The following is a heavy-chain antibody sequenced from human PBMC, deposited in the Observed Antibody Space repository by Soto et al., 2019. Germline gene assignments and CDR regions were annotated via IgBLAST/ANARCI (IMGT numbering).Heavy chain of an antibody. D-gene: IGHD6-13*01. CDR3: ARDRRGAAAGRNDY. V-gene: IGHV1-3*01. J-gene: IGHJ4*02. CDR1: GYTFTSYA. Sequence: ASVKVSCKASGYTFTSYAMHWLLQAPGQRLEWMGWINAGNGNTKYSQKLQGRVTITRDTSASTAYMELRSLRSDDTAVYYCARDRRGAAAGRNDYWGQGTLVTVSS. CDR2: INAGNGNT.